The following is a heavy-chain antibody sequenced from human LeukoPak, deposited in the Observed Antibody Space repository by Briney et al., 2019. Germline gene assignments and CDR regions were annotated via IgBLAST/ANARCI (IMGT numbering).Heavy chain of an antibody. D-gene: IGHD5-18*01. CDR2: ISGSGGST. J-gene: IGHJ4*02. Sequence: GGSLRLSCAASGFTFSSYAMSWVRQAPGKGPEWVSVISGSGGSTYYADSVKGRFTISRDNSKNTLYLQMNSLRAEDTAVYYCAKSLGTAMVICGFDYWAREPWSPSPQ. CDR1: GFTFSSYA. V-gene: IGHV3-23*01. CDR3: AKSLGTAMVICGFDY.